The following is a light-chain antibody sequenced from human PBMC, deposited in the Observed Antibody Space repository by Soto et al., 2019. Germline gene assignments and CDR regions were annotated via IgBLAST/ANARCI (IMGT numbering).Light chain of an antibody. J-gene: IGKJ2*01. CDR1: QSISSY. CDR3: QQSYSTPPENT. Sequence: DIQMTQSPSSLSASVGDRVTITCRASQSISSYLNWYQQKPGKAPKLLIYAASSLQSGVASRFSGSGSRTDFTLTISSLQPEDFATYYCQQSYSTPPENTFGQGTKLEIK. CDR2: AAS. V-gene: IGKV1-39*01.